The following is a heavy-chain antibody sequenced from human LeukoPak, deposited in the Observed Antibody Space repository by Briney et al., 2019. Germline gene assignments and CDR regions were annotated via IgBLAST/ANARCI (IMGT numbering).Heavy chain of an antibody. CDR1: GFTFSSYS. CDR3: ARGSGNSFDY. CDR2: ISSSSSAM. V-gene: IGHV3-48*02. D-gene: IGHD3-10*01. Sequence: GGSLRLSCAASGFTFSSYSMSWVRQAPGKELEWVSYISSSSSAMYYADSMKGRFTISRDNAKNSLYLQMNNLRDEDTAVYYCARGSGNSFDYWGQGALVTVSS. J-gene: IGHJ4*02.